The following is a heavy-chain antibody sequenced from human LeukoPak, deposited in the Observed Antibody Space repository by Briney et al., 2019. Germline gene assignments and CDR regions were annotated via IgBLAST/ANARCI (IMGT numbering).Heavy chain of an antibody. CDR1: GFTFDDYG. J-gene: IGHJ4*02. Sequence: PGGSLRLSCAASGFTFDDYGMSWVRQAPGKGLEWVSGINWNGGSTCYADSVNGRFTISRDNAKNFLDLQMNSLRPEDTALYYCAGDPRDGGWSYGLDYWGQGTLVTVSS. CDR2: INWNGGST. D-gene: IGHD1-26*01. CDR3: AGDPRDGGWSYGLDY. V-gene: IGHV3-20*04.